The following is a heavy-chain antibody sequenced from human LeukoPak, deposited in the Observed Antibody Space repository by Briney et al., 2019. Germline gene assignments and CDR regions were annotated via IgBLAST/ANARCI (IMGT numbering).Heavy chain of an antibody. CDR2: IHNSGRT. CDR3: AREITMVREVYYYGMDV. V-gene: IGHV4-59*01. CDR1: GGSISNFY. D-gene: IGHD3-10*01. Sequence: PSETLSLTCTVSGGSISNFYWSWIRQPPGKGLEWIGYIHNSGRTNYNPSLQSRVTISVDMSKNQFSLKLISVTATDTAVYYCAREITMVREVYYYGMDVWGQGTTVTVSS. J-gene: IGHJ6*02.